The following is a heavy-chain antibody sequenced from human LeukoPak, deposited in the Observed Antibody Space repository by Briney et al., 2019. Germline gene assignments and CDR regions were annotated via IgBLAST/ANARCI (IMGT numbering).Heavy chain of an antibody. CDR2: ISYDGSNK. Sequence: PGRSLRLSCAASGFTFSSYGMHWVRQAPGKRLEWVAVISYDGSNKYYADSVKGRFTISRDNSKNTLYLQMNSLRAEDTAVYYCAKAPEAARVGTNFDYWGQGTLVTVSS. J-gene: IGHJ4*02. CDR3: AKAPEAARVGTNFDY. D-gene: IGHD6-6*01. V-gene: IGHV3-30*18. CDR1: GFTFSSYG.